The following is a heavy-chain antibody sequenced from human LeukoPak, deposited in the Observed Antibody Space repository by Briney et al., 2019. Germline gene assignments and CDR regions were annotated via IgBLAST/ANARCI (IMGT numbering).Heavy chain of an antibody. D-gene: IGHD3-10*01. V-gene: IGHV4-59*01. CDR3: ARVGHTSGGYYTSGGLYNDY. CDR1: GGSISSYY. J-gene: IGHJ4*02. Sequence: SETLSLTCTVSGGSISSYYWSWIRQPPGKGLEWIGYIYYSGSTNYNPSLKSRVTISVDTSKNQFSLKLSSVTAADTAVYYCARVGHTSGGYYTSGGLYNDYWGQGTLVTVSS. CDR2: IYYSGST.